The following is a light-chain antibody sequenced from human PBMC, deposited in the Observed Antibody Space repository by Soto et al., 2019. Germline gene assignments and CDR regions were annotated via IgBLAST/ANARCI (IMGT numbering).Light chain of an antibody. V-gene: IGKV1-27*01. CDR2: AAS. Sequence: DIQMTQSPSSLSASVGDRVTITCRASQAISNSLAWYQQKPGKVPKVLIYAASTLQSGVPSRFSGSGSGTDFTLTITSLQPEDAATYFCQKYHSAPFTFGPGTKLDIK. CDR1: QAISNS. J-gene: IGKJ3*01. CDR3: QKYHSAPFT.